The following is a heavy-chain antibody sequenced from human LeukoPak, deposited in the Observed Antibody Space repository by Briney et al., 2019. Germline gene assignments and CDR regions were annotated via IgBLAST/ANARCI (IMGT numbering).Heavy chain of an antibody. CDR2: IYYSGST. J-gene: IGHJ4*02. D-gene: IGHD1-26*01. CDR1: GGSITSSSYY. Sequence: SETLSLTCTVSGGSITSSSYYSGWIRQPPGKWLEWIGSIYYSGSTYYNPSLKSRVTISVHTSKNQSSLKLSSVTAADTAVYCCAGFVYSGSSDYWGQGTLVTVSS. V-gene: IGHV4-39*01. CDR3: AGFVYSGSSDY.